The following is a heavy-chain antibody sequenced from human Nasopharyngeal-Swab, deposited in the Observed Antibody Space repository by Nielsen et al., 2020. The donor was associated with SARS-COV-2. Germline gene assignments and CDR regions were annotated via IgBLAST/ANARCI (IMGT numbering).Heavy chain of an antibody. V-gene: IGHV3-23*01. Sequence: VRQAPGKGLEWVSGISESNSMTHYADSVKGRFTVSRDNSKNTLYLQMNSLRVEDTAIYYCAKHRDCSSTGCWGGYFYYAMDVWGQGTTVTVSS. CDR2: ISESNSMT. D-gene: IGHD2-2*01. CDR3: AKHRDCSSTGCWGGYFYYAMDV. J-gene: IGHJ6*02.